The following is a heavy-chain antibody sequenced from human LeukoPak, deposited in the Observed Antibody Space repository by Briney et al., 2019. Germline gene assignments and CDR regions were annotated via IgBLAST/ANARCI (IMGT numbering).Heavy chain of an antibody. V-gene: IGHV4-39*07. J-gene: IGHJ4*02. Sequence: PSETLSLTCTVSGGSISSISYYWGWIRQPPGKGLEWIGSTYYTGTTYYNPSLKSRVTISVDTSKNQFSLKLSSVTAADTAVYYCARVNPMIRGVIILGYFDYWGQGTLVTVSS. CDR1: GGSISSISYY. D-gene: IGHD3-10*01. CDR2: TYYTGTT. CDR3: ARVNPMIRGVIILGYFDY.